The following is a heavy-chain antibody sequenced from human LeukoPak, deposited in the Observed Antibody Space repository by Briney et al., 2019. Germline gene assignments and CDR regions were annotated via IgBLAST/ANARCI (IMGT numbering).Heavy chain of an antibody. V-gene: IGHV1-3*01. D-gene: IGHD5-12*01. Sequence: GASVTVSCKASGYTFTRYALHWVGQAAGQRRAGMGWINAGNGNTKYSQKFQGRVTITRDTSASTAYMELSSLRSEDTAVYYCARGYSGYDYFDYWGQGTLVTVSS. CDR2: INAGNGNT. CDR3: ARGYSGYDYFDY. CDR1: GYTFTRYA. J-gene: IGHJ4*02.